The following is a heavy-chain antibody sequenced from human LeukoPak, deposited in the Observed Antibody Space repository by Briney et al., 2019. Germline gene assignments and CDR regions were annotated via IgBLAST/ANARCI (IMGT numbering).Heavy chain of an antibody. CDR2: KQDGSEK. V-gene: IGHV3-7*01. D-gene: IGHD6-19*01. J-gene: IGHJ4*02. CDR3: ATGYSSGWYFYFQH. Sequence: KQDGSEKNYVDSVKGRFTISRDNAKNSLSLRMNSLSAEDTAVYYCATGYSSGWYFYFQHWGQGTLVTVSS.